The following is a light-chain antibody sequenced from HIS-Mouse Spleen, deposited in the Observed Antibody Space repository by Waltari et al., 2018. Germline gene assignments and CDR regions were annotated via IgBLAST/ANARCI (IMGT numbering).Light chain of an antibody. Sequence: SYELTQPPSVSVSPGQTASITCSGDNLGDKYACWYQQKPGQSPVLVIYQDSKRPSGIPERFSGSNSGNTATLTISGTQAMDEDDYYCQAWDSSTVVFGGGTKLTVL. J-gene: IGLJ2*01. CDR3: QAWDSSTVV. V-gene: IGLV3-1*01. CDR1: NLGDKY. CDR2: QDS.